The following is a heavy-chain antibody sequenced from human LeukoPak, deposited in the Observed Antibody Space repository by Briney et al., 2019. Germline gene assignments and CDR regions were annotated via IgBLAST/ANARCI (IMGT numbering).Heavy chain of an antibody. CDR3: ARDLYSSSWYTLSRSGWGLEH. V-gene: IGHV3-7*01. J-gene: IGHJ1*01. CDR1: GFTFSSYW. Sequence: PGGSLRLSCAASGFTFSSYWMSWVRQAPGKGLEWVANIKQDGSEKYYVDSVKGRFTISRDNAKNSLYLQMNSLRAEDTAVYYCARDLYSSSWYTLSRSGWGLEHWGQGTLVTVSS. CDR2: IKQDGSEK. D-gene: IGHD6-13*01.